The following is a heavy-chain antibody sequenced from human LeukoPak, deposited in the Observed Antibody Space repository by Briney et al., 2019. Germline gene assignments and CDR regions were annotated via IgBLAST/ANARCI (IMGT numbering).Heavy chain of an antibody. J-gene: IGHJ6*02. CDR2: IIPILGIA. Sequence: SVKVSCKASGGTFSSYAISWVRQAPGQGLEWMGRIIPILGIANYAQKFQGRVTITADKSTSTAYMELSSLRSEDTAVYYCARDRGLRLRPTYYYYGMDVWGQGTTVTVSS. D-gene: IGHD4-17*01. CDR1: GGTFSSYA. V-gene: IGHV1-69*04. CDR3: ARDRGLRLRPTYYYYGMDV.